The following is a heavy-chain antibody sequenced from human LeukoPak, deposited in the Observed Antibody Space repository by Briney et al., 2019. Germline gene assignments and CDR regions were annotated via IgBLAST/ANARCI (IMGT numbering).Heavy chain of an antibody. V-gene: IGHV1-18*01. D-gene: IGHD1-26*01. CDR1: GYTFTSYG. J-gene: IGHJ3*02. CDR3: ARALGGAQILPDAIDI. CDR2: ISAYNGNT. Sequence: ASVKVSFTSSGYTFTSYGISWERHAPGQGLEWMGWISAYNGNTNYAQKLQGRVTMTTDTSTSTAYMELRSLRSDDTAVYYCARALGGAQILPDAIDIGGQGTMVTVSS.